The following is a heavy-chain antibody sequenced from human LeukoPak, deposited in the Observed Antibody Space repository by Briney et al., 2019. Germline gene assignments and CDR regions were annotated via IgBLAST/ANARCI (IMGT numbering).Heavy chain of an antibody. J-gene: IGHJ4*02. CDR3: ASGVTIFGVVIDYFDY. CDR1: GFTFNSYS. Sequence: GRSLRLSCAASGFTFNSYSMHWVRQAPGKGLKWVAVISYDGSNKYYADSVKGRFTISRDNSKNTLYLQMNSLRAEDTAVYYCASGVTIFGVVIDYFDYWGQGTLVTVSS. V-gene: IGHV3-30*04. D-gene: IGHD3-3*01. CDR2: ISYDGSNK.